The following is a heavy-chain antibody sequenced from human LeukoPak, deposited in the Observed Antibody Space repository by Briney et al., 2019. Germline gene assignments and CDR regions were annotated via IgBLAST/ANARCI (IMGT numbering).Heavy chain of an antibody. CDR3: AGDGPTAYFDY. V-gene: IGHV3-7*01. CDR1: GFTFSSHW. CDR2: IKEDGSEK. Sequence: PGGSLRLSCAASGFTFSSHWMTWVRQAPGEGLEWVANIKEDGSEKYYVDSVKGRFTISRDNAKNLLYLQMDSLRAEDTAIYYCAGDGPTAYFDYWGQGILVTVSS. D-gene: IGHD5-18*01. J-gene: IGHJ4*02.